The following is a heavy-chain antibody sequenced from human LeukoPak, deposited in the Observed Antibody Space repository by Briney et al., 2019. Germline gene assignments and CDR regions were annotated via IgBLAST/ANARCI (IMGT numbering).Heavy chain of an antibody. CDR1: GFTFSSYW. CDR2: IKQDGSDK. D-gene: IGHD5-18*01. Sequence: GGSLRLSCAASGFTFSSYWMSWVRQAPGKGLEWVANIKQDGSDKYYVDTVKGRFTISRDNAKNSLYLQMNSLRAEDTAVYYCARGGYTYGVRPFWDQGTLVTVSS. V-gene: IGHV3-7*01. J-gene: IGHJ4*02. CDR3: ARGGYTYGVRPF.